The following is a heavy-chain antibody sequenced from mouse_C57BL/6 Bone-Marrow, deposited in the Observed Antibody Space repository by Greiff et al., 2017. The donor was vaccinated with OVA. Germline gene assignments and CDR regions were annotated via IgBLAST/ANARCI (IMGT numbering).Heavy chain of an antibody. J-gene: IGHJ4*01. CDR3: ARGDDYGAMDY. CDR2: ILPGSGST. CDR1: GYTFPGYW. Sequence: QVQLLQSGAELMKPGASVKLSCKATGYTFPGYWIAWVQQRPGHGLEWIGEILPGSGSTNYNEKFKGKATFTADTSSNTAYMQLSRLTTEDSAIYICARGDDYGAMDYWGQGTSVTVSS. V-gene: IGHV1-9*01.